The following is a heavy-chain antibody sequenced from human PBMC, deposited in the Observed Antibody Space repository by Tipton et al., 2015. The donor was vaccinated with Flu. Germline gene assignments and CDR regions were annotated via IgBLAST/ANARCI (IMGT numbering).Heavy chain of an antibody. CDR1: GYTFTGYF. V-gene: IGHV1-2*06. CDR3: ARVGLLNDRDY. J-gene: IGHJ4*02. Sequence: QVQLVQSGAEVKKPGASVKVSCRASGYTFTGYFLHWVRLAPGQGLEWMGRVNPSSGVTNYAQKFQDRVTMTRDTSLTTAYMELNRLTSADTAIYFCARVGLLNDRDYWGQGTLVTVSS. D-gene: IGHD3-9*01. CDR2: VNPSSGVT.